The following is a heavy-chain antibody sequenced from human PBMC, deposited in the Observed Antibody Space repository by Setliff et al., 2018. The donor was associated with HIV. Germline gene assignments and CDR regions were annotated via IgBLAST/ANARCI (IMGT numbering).Heavy chain of an antibody. J-gene: IGHJ3*01. Sequence: TGGSLRLSCVASGFRFRTYAMSWVRQSQGKGLEWVSLISGDGGRATHYSDSVKGRFTISRDNSKSMLYLQMNSLRVEDTAMYYCAREGEYFDTIGHYLVRRFFDLWGQGTMVTVSS. CDR3: AREGEYFDTIGHYLVRRFFDL. CDR2: ISGDGGRAT. V-gene: IGHV3-23*01. D-gene: IGHD3-9*01. CDR1: GFRFRTYA.